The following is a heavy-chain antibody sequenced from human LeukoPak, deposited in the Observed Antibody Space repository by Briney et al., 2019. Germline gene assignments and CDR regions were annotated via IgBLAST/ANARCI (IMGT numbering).Heavy chain of an antibody. D-gene: IGHD3-10*01. Sequence: GGSLRLSCAASGFSVSTNYIHWVRQAPGRGLEWVSLLESGGRTYYADSVKGRFTVSKGNSKNTVFLHMNNLRFDDTAVYYCTREFVAFDLWGQGTLLIVSS. J-gene: IGHJ4*02. CDR1: GFSVSTNY. V-gene: IGHV3-66*01. CDR2: LESGGRT. CDR3: TREFVAFDL.